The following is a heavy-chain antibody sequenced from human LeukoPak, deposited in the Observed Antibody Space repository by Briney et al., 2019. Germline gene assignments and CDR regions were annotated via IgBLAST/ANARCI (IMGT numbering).Heavy chain of an antibody. V-gene: IGHV3-15*01. CDR3: ATDRDSGRSNDY. D-gene: IGHD1-26*01. CDR2: IKSKTDGGTT. J-gene: IGHJ4*02. CDR1: GFTISNAW. Sequence: GGSLRLSCAASGFTISNAWMSWVRQAPGKGLEWVGRIKSKTDGGTTDYAAPVKGRFTISRDDSKNTLYLQMNSLKTEDTAVYYCATDRDSGRSNDYWGQGTLVTVSS.